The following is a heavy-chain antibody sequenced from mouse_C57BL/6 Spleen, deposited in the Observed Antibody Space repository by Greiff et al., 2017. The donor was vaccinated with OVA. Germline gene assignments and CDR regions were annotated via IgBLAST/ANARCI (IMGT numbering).Heavy chain of an antibody. V-gene: IGHV1-69*01. CDR2: IDPSDSYT. Sequence: QVQLQQPGAELVMPGASVKLSCKASGYTFTSYWMHWVKQRPGQGLEWIGEIDPSDSYTNYNQQFKGKSTLTVDKSSSTAYMQLSSLTSEDSAVYYCASGDLSYDYTGFAYWGQGTLVTVSA. CDR1: GYTFTSYW. D-gene: IGHD2-4*01. CDR3: ASGDLSYDYTGFAY. J-gene: IGHJ3*01.